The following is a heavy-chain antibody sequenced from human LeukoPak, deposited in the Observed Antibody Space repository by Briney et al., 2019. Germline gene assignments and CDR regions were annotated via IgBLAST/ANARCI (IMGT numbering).Heavy chain of an antibody. D-gene: IGHD5-24*01. CDR3: ARLGSGLIGWLQSLADY. V-gene: IGHV5-51*01. CDR1: GYNFVTYW. Sequence: GESLKISCKGSGYNFVTYWIGWVRQLPGKGLEWVGIIYPGDSDTRYSPSFQGQVTISADKSISTAYLQWSSLRASDTAMYYCARLGSGLIGWLQSLADYWGQGTLVTVSS. CDR2: IYPGDSDT. J-gene: IGHJ4*02.